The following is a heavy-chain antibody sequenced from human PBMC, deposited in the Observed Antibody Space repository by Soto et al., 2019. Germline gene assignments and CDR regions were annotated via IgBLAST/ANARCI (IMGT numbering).Heavy chain of an antibody. CDR1: GGTFGSYA. Sequence: QVQLVQSGAEVKKPGSSVKVSCKASGGTFGSYAISWVRQAPGQGLEWMGGIIPIFGTANYAQKFQGRVTIPAAESTSTAYMEQSSMRSEDTAVYYCAGGHGAAYVDYWGQGTLVTVSS. CDR3: AGGHGAAYVDY. CDR2: IIPIFGTA. V-gene: IGHV1-69*12. D-gene: IGHD3-10*01. J-gene: IGHJ4*02.